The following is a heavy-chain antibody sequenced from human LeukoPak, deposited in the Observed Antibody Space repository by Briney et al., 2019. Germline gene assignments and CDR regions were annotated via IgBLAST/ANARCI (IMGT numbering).Heavy chain of an antibody. V-gene: IGHV4-34*01. CDR1: GGSFSGYY. J-gene: IGHJ6*03. Sequence: PSETLSLTCAVYGGSFSGYYWSWIRQPPGKGLEWIGEINHSGSTNYNPSLKSRVTISVDTSKNQFSLKLSSVTAADTAVYYCARLNRRRRIEHDILTGYPYYYYYMDVWGKGTTVTISS. D-gene: IGHD3-9*01. CDR2: INHSGST. CDR3: ARLNRRRRIEHDILTGYPYYYYYMDV.